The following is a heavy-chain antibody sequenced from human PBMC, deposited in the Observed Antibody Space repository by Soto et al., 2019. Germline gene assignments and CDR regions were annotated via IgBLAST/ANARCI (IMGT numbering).Heavy chain of an antibody. J-gene: IGHJ4*02. D-gene: IGHD2-15*01. CDR2: IYYSGST. Sequence: SETLSLTCTVSGGSIISYYWSWILQPPGKGLEWIGCIYYSGSTNYNPSLKSRVTISVDTSKNQFSLKLSSVTAADTAVYYCARHGYCSGGSCCPRPAYFDDWGQGTLVTVSS. V-gene: IGHV4-59*08. CDR1: GGSIISYY. CDR3: ARHGYCSGGSCCPRPAYFDD.